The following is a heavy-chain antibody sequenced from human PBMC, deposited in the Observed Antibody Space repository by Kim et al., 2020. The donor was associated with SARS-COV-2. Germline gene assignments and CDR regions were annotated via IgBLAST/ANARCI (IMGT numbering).Heavy chain of an antibody. V-gene: IGHV3-23*01. CDR1: GFTFSSYA. J-gene: IGHJ2*01. CDR3: AQGLLVSRWVILGVRDL. Sequence: GGSLRLSCAASGFTFSSYAMSWVRQAPWKGLEWVSAISGSGGSKYYADSVKGRFTLSRDNSKIMLYLLMNSLISEYRAVDYCAQGLLVSRWVILGVRDL. CDR2: ISGSGGSK. D-gene: IGHD3-22*01.